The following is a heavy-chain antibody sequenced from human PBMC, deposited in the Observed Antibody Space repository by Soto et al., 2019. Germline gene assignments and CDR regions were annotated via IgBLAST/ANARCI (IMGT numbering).Heavy chain of an antibody. D-gene: IGHD3-16*01. Sequence: QVQLQESGSGLVKPSETLSLTCAVSGGSISSDYYSWSWIRQPPGKDLEGIGYIYPGGSTYYNPSLRRRVTFSGDAAKNHFSLRLTSLTAADTAVYSCARLNRLRKDAFDIWCQGTLVSVSS. V-gene: IGHV4-30-2*01. CDR3: ARLNRLRKDAFDI. J-gene: IGHJ3*02. CDR2: IYPGGST. CDR1: GGSISSDYYS.